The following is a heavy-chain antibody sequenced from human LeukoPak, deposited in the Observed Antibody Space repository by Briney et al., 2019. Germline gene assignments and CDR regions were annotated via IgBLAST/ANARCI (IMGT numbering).Heavy chain of an antibody. CDR2: ISCSGSTI. Sequence: GGSLRLFCVASGLALSNYNMHWVGQAPGKGLEGILYISCSGSTIYYADSVRGRLTISRDNARNSLYLQMNSLRAEDTAMYYWARGLHFTRSGWYFDLWGRGTLVTVSS. V-gene: IGHV3-48*01. CDR3: ARGLHFTRSGWYFDL. D-gene: IGHD3-3*02. J-gene: IGHJ2*01. CDR1: GLALSNYN.